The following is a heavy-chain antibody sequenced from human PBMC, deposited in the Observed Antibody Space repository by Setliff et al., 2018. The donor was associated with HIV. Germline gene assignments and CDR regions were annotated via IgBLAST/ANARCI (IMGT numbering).Heavy chain of an antibody. J-gene: IGHJ4*02. CDR3: ARQGDGYNLYHVYYFDY. D-gene: IGHD5-12*01. CDR1: GGSISSFY. V-gene: IGHV4-59*01. CDR2: IYYTGST. Sequence: SETLSLTCTVSGGSISSFYWTWIRQPPGKGLEWIGYIYYTGSTSYNPSFRSRVTISVDTSKNQFSLMLDSVTAADTAVYYCARQGDGYNLYHVYYFDYWGQGTLVTVSS.